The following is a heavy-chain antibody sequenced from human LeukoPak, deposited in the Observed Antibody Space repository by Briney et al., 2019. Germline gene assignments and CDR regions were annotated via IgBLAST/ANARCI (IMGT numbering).Heavy chain of an antibody. CDR2: INPNSGGT. V-gene: IGHV1-2*02. D-gene: IGHD3-10*01. J-gene: IGHJ4*02. Sequence: ASVKVSCKASGYTFTGYYMHWVRQAPGQGLEWMGWINPNSGGTNYAQKFQGRVTMTTDMSISTAYMELSSLRSDDTAVYYCARPSSGAYYYGSGSYLGYWGQGTLVTVSS. CDR1: GYTFTGYY. CDR3: ARPSSGAYYYGSGSYLGY.